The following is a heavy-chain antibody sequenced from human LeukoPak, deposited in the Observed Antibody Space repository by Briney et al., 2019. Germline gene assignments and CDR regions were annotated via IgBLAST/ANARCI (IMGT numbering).Heavy chain of an antibody. D-gene: IGHD3-3*01. V-gene: IGHV3-74*01. J-gene: IGHJ4*02. CDR3: VRGTALWRGVDY. CDR1: GFSFSDQW. Sequence: PGGSLRLSCSASGFSFSDQWMHWVRQAPGKGLVWVSRISTGGSSTAYADSVKGRFTISRDNAKNTLYLEMSSLRDEDSAVYFCVRGTALWRGVDYWGQGTLVTVSS. CDR2: ISTGGSST.